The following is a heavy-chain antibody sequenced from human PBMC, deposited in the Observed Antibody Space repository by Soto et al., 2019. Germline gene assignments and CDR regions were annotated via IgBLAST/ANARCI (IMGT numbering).Heavy chain of an antibody. J-gene: IGHJ3*02. V-gene: IGHV2-5*01. CDR3: ARGLATLPVFAFDI. CDR1: GFSLSTSGVG. D-gene: IGHD6-6*01. Sequence: SGPTLVNPTHTLTLTCSFSGFSLSTSGVGVGWIRQSPGKALAWLALIYWSGDEHYRPSLRSRLSIIKDTSKNHVVLIMTDMDPVDTATYYWARGLATLPVFAFDIWGQGTMVTVSS. CDR2: IYWSGDE.